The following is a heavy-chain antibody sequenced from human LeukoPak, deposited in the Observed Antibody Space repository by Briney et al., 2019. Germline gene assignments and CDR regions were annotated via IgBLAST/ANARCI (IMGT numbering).Heavy chain of an antibody. CDR1: GFTVSSNY. D-gene: IGHD4-23*01. CDR3: ARGRTTVVTPLGPLDY. V-gene: IGHV3-53*01. J-gene: IGHJ4*02. CDR2: IYSGGST. Sequence: GGSLRLSCAASGFTVSSNYMSWVRQAPGKGLEWVSVIYSGGSTYYADSVKGRFTISRDNSKNTLYLQMNSLRAEDTAAYYCARGRTTVVTPLGPLDYWGQGTLVTVSS.